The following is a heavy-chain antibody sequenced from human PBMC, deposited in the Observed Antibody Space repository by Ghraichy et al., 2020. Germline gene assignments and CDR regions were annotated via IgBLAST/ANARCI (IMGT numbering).Heavy chain of an antibody. CDR2: ISSSGSSI. CDR1: GFTFSSYS. D-gene: IGHD6-19*01. Sequence: GGSLRLSCAASGFTFSSYSMNWVRQAPGKGLEWVSSISSSGSSIYYADSVKGRFTISRDNAKNSLYLQMNSLRVEDTAVYYCARVAIGVQWAKRTSWGQGSLVTVSS. V-gene: IGHV3-21*01. J-gene: IGHJ4*02. CDR3: ARVAIGVQWAKRTS.